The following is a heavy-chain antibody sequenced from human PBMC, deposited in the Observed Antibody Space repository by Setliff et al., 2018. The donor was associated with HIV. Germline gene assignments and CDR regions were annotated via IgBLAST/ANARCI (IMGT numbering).Heavy chain of an antibody. Sequence: PSETLSLTCAVSGYSISSGYYWGWIRQPPGKGLGWVGSIYYSGSTHYSPSLRSRVTISVDTSKNQFSLKLSTVTAADTAVYYGARHRRWSSSRPEPFDYWGQGTLVTVSS. J-gene: IGHJ4*02. D-gene: IGHD6-13*01. CDR1: GYSISSGYY. CDR2: IYYSGST. V-gene: IGHV4-38-2*01. CDR3: ARHRRWSSSRPEPFDY.